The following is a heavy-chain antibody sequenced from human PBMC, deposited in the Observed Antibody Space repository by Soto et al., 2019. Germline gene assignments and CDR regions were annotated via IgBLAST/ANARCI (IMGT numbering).Heavy chain of an antibody. D-gene: IGHD4-17*01. J-gene: IGHJ6*02. Sequence: QVQLQESGPGLVKPSQTLSLTCTVSGGSISSGGYYWSWIRQHPGKGLEWIGYIYYSGSTYYNPSLKSRFTISVDTSKNQFSLKLSSVTAADTAVYYCARDHQNYGDYFYYYYGMDVWGQGTTVTVSS. CDR2: IYYSGST. V-gene: IGHV4-31*03. CDR1: GGSISSGGYY. CDR3: ARDHQNYGDYFYYYYGMDV.